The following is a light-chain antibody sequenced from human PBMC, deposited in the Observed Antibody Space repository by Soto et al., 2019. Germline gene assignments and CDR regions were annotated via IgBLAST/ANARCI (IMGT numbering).Light chain of an antibody. CDR1: QSVRSSY. V-gene: IGKV3-20*01. CDR2: GAS. CDR3: QQYGSSRT. J-gene: IGKJ1*01. Sequence: EIVLTQSPGTLSLSPGERATLSCRASQSVRSSYLAWYQQKPGQAPRLLIYGASSRATGIPDRFSGSVSGTDFTLTISRLEPEDFAVYYCQQYGSSRTFGQGTKVEIK.